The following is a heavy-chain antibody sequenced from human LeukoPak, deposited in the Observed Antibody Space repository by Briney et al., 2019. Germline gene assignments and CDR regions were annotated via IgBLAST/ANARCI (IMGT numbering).Heavy chain of an antibody. D-gene: IGHD6-19*01. CDR1: GFTFFSYE. J-gene: IGHJ4*02. CDR2: ISSSGSTI. V-gene: IGHV3-48*03. Sequence: GGSLRLSCAASGFTFFSYEMNWVRQAPGKGLEWVSYISSSGSTIYYADSVKGRFTISRDNAKNTLFLQINSLRAEDTAVYYCAKSSGVIAVGNYFDHWGQGTLVTVSS. CDR3: AKSSGVIAVGNYFDH.